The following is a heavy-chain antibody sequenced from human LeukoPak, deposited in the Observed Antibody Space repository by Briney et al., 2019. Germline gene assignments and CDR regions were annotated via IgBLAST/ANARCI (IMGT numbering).Heavy chain of an antibody. CDR1: GYTFTSYG. Sequence: ASVKVSCKASGYTFTSYGITWVRQAPGQGLEWMGWISGYNGNTNYAQKLQGRVTMTTDTSTSTAYMELSSLRSEDTAVYYCVEAAYCGGDCYSEDWGQGTLVTVSS. CDR2: ISGYNGNT. V-gene: IGHV1-18*01. CDR3: VEAAYCGGDCYSED. D-gene: IGHD2-21*02. J-gene: IGHJ4*02.